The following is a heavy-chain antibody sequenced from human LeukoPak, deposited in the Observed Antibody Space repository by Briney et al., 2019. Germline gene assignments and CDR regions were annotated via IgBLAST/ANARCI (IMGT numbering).Heavy chain of an antibody. CDR2: ISSSSSYI. CDR3: ARGSRDGYNPIDY. V-gene: IGHV3-21*01. J-gene: IGHJ4*02. CDR1: GFTFSSYS. Sequence: GGSLRLSCAASGFTFSSYSMNWVRQAPGKGLEWVSSISSSSSYIYYADSVKGRFTISRDNAKNSLYLQMNSLRAEDTAVYYCARGSRDGYNPIDYWGQGTLVTVSS. D-gene: IGHD5-24*01.